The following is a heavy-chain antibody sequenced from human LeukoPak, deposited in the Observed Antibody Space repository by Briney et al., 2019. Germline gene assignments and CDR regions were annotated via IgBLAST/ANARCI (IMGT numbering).Heavy chain of an antibody. J-gene: IGHJ4*02. D-gene: IGHD5-18*01. V-gene: IGHV3-7*03. Sequence: GGSLRLSCAASGFTFSSYWMNWARQAPGKGLEWVASINHNGNVNYYVDSVKGRFTISRDNAKNSLYLQMNSLRAEDTAVYYCANGYTYGQNWGQGTLVTVSS. CDR2: INHNGNVN. CDR1: GFTFSSYW. CDR3: ANGYTYGQN.